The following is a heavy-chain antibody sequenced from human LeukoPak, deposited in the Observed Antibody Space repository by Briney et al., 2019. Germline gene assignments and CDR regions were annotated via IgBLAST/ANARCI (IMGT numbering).Heavy chain of an antibody. CDR2: ISSSGSTI. J-gene: IGHJ3*02. Sequence: GGSLRLPCAASGFAFSSYEMNWVRQAPGKGLEWVSYISSSGSTIYYADSVKGRFTISRDNAKNSLYLQMNSLRAEDTAVYYCARVPIEYDAFDIWGQGTMVTVSS. D-gene: IGHD2-2*01. CDR3: ARVPIEYDAFDI. CDR1: GFAFSSYE. V-gene: IGHV3-48*03.